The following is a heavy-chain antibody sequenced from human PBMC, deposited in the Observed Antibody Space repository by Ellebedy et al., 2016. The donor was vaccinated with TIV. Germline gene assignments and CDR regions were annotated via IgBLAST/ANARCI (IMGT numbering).Heavy chain of an antibody. CDR2: INQDGSDK. V-gene: IGHV3-7*01. Sequence: GESLKISCAASGFSFRSYWMTWVRQAPGKGLEWVANINQDGSDKYYEDSVKGRFTIARDNAKSSLFLQMSSLRVEDTAVYYCATDGSYGDYRSPTHAFVMWGQGTMVAVSS. CDR1: GFSFRSYW. D-gene: IGHD4-17*01. CDR3: ATDGSYGDYRSPTHAFVM. J-gene: IGHJ3*02.